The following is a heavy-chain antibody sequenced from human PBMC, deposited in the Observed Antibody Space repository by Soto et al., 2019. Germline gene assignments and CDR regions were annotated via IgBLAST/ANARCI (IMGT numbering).Heavy chain of an antibody. J-gene: IGHJ6*02. V-gene: IGHV1-58*01. D-gene: IGHD5-18*01. Sequence: QMQLVQSGPEVKKPGTSVTVSCKASGFTFTSSAVQWVRQARGQRLEWIGWIGVGSGNTNYAQKFQERVTITRDMSTSTAYMELSSLGSEDTAVYYWAAPRWLQPYYSYGMDVWGQGTTVTVSS. CDR2: IGVGSGNT. CDR3: AAPRWLQPYYSYGMDV. CDR1: GFTFTSSA.